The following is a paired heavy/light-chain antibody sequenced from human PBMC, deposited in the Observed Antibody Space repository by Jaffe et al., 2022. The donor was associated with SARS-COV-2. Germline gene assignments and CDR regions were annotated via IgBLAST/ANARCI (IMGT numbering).Light chain of an antibody. CDR3: QQRSNWPLT. Sequence: EIVLTQSPATLSFSPGERATLSCRASQSVGTYLAWYQQKPGQAPRLLIYAASNRATGIPARFSGSGSGADFTLTISSLEPEDFAVYYCQQRSNWPLTFGGGTKVEIK. CDR1: QSVGTY. J-gene: IGKJ4*01. CDR2: AAS. V-gene: IGKV3-11*01.
Heavy chain of an antibody. V-gene: IGHV3-23*01. CDR2: TGASGYST. Sequence: EVRLLESGGGLVQPGGSLRLSCTASGFSFGSYAMSWVRQAPGKGLEWLAATGASGYSTNYADSVKGRSTISRDNSKTTLYLQINSLRGEDTGVYYCAKAYAEEGSSWYLSFDSWGPGTLVTVSS. CDR1: GFSFGSYA. D-gene: IGHD6-13*01. J-gene: IGHJ4*02. CDR3: AKAYAEEGSSWYLSFDS.